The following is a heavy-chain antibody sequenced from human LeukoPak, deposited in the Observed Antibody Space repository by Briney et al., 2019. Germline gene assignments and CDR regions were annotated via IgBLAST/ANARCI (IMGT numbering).Heavy chain of an antibody. Sequence: ASVKVSCTASGYTFTSYAMHWVRQAPGQRLEWMGWINAGNGNTKYSQKFQGRVTITRDTSASTAYMELSSLRSEDTAVYYCARDLDYYDSSGYEEDYWGQGTLVTVSS. CDR3: ARDLDYYDSSGYEEDY. D-gene: IGHD3-22*01. J-gene: IGHJ4*02. CDR1: GYTFTSYA. V-gene: IGHV1-3*01. CDR2: INAGNGNT.